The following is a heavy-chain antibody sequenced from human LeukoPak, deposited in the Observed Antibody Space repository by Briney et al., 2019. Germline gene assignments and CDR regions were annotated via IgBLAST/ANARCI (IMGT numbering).Heavy chain of an antibody. D-gene: IGHD1-26*01. V-gene: IGHV4-30-2*01. CDR3: ARYFSGGQFKWFDP. CDR1: GDSISSGGYS. CDR2: IYHGGSA. J-gene: IGHJ5*02. Sequence: SQTLSLTCAVSGDSISSGGYSWSWIRQPPGKGLEWIGYIYHGGSAYYSPSLKSRANISVDKSKNQFSLKLSSVTAADTAVYYCARYFSGGQFKWFDPWGQGTLVNVSS.